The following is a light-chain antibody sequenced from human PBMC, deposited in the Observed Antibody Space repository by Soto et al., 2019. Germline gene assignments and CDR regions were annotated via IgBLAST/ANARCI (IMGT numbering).Light chain of an antibody. CDR3: QQYNAWPPYT. Sequence: PGDRATLSCRASQSVTDNLAWYQQRPGQSPRLLIYGASVRARGVPARFSGSGSGTDFTLIISRLQSEDFAVYYCQQYNAWPPYTFGQGTKLEIK. CDR1: QSVTDN. CDR2: GAS. V-gene: IGKV3D-15*01. J-gene: IGKJ2*01.